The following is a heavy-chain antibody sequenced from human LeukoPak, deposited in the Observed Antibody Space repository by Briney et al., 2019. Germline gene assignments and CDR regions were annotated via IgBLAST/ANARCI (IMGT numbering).Heavy chain of an antibody. CDR1: GFTFSSNA. CDR3: EKDEVVVITGAFDI. Sequence: PGGSLRLSCVASGFTFSSNAMSWVRPAPGKGLEWVSAISGSGGSTYYADSVKGRFTISRDNSKNTLYLQMNSLRAEDTAVYYCEKDEVVVITGAFDIWGQGTMVTVSS. V-gene: IGHV3-23*01. J-gene: IGHJ3*02. CDR2: ISGSGGST. D-gene: IGHD3-22*01.